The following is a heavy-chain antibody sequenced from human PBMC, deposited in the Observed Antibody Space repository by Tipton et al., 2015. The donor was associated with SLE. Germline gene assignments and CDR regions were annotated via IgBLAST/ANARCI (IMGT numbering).Heavy chain of an antibody. V-gene: IGHV3-72*01. CDR1: GLTVSRHY. CDR3: ARSGGYDAFDI. Sequence: SLRLSCAASGLTVSRHYMSWVRQAPGKGLEWVGRSRNKANGYTTEYAASVKGRFTVSRDDSKNSLYLQMNSLKTEDTAVYYCARSGGYDAFDIWGQGTMVTVSS. J-gene: IGHJ3*02. D-gene: IGHD3-10*01. CDR2: SRNKANGYTT.